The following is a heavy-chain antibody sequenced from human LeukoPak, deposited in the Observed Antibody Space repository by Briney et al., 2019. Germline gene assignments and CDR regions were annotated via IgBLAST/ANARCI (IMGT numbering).Heavy chain of an antibody. CDR1: GGSFSGYY. CDR3: ARKATVTPDY. Sequence: SETLSLTCAVYGGSFSGYYWSWIRQPPGKGLEWIGEINHSGSTNYNPSLKSRVTISVDTSKNQFSLKLSSVTAADTAVHYCARKATVTPDYRGQGTLVTVSS. J-gene: IGHJ4*02. CDR2: INHSGST. D-gene: IGHD4-17*01. V-gene: IGHV4-34*01.